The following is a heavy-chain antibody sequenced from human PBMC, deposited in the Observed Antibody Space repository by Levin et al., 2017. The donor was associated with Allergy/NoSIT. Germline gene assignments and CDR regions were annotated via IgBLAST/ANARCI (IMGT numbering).Heavy chain of an antibody. Sequence: ASVKVSCKASGYTFTGYYMHWVRQAPGQGLEWMGRINPNSGGTNYAQKFQGRVTMTRDTSISTAYMELSRLRSDDTAVYYCARADRNYEYYYYYMDVWGKGTTVTVSS. D-gene: IGHD4-11*01. CDR3: ARADRNYEYYYYYMDV. J-gene: IGHJ6*03. CDR1: GYTFTGYY. CDR2: INPNSGGT. V-gene: IGHV1-2*06.